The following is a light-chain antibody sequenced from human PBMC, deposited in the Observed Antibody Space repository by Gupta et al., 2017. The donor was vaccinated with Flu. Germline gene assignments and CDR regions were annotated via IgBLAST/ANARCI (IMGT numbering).Light chain of an antibody. J-gene: IGLJ2*01. V-gene: IGLV3-21*03. Sequence: GKTAGIAGSCNNGGSKSVHWYQQKPGQAPKLLIYGGTDRPSGMPDRFSGSNSGNSASLAITGVEAEDEADYYCQLFDGGSSRQVFGEGTKLTVL. CDR3: QLFDGGSSRQV. CDR2: GGT. CDR1: NGGSKS.